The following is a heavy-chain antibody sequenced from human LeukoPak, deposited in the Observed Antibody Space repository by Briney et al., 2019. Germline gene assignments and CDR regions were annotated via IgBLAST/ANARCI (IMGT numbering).Heavy chain of an antibody. J-gene: IGHJ4*02. CDR2: ISSSSSYI. CDR3: ARDLHLSLDY. V-gene: IGHV3-21*01. D-gene: IGHD3-16*01. CDR1: GFTFSSYG. Sequence: GGSLRLSCAASGFTFSSYGMHWVRQAPGKGLEWVSSISSSSSYIYYADSVKGRFTISRDNAKNSLYLQMNSLRAEDTAVYYCARDLHLSLDYWGQGTLVTVSS.